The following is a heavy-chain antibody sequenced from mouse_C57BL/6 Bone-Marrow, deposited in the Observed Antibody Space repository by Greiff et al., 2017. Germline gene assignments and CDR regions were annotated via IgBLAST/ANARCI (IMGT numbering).Heavy chain of an antibody. CDR3: ARSLIYDGYAMDY. CDR2: IDPSDSYT. V-gene: IGHV1-59*01. J-gene: IGHJ4*01. CDR1: GYTFTSYW. D-gene: IGHD2-3*01. Sequence: QVQLQQPGAELVRPGTSVKLSCKASGYTFTSYWMHWVKQRPGQGLEWIGVIDPSDSYTNYNQKVKGKATLTVDTSSSTAYMQLSSLTSEDSAVYYCARSLIYDGYAMDYWGQGTSVTVSS.